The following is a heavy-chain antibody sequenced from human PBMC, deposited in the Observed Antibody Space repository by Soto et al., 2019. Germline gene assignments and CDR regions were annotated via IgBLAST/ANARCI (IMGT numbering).Heavy chain of an antibody. J-gene: IGHJ6*02. V-gene: IGHV1-18*01. D-gene: IGHD5-12*01. Sequence: ASVKGSCTAAGYTFTSYGISWVRQAPGQGLEWMGWISAYNGHINYAQKFQGRVTMTTDTSTSTAYMELRSLRSDDTVVYYCAKDRVATSPGGMDVWGQGTTVTVSS. CDR1: GYTFTSYG. CDR2: ISAYNGHI. CDR3: AKDRVATSPGGMDV.